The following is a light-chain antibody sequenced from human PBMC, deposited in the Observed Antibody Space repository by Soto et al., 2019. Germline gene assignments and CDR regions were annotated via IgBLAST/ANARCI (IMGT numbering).Light chain of an antibody. CDR1: QSIGVS. CDR3: QHYDGLSRS. Sequence: DIQMTQSPATLSASVGDRVSISCRASQSIGVSLAWYQQKPGTAPKLLIYDGFTVDFGVPSRFSGTGSGTEFTLNISSLQPEDFATYYCQHYDGLSRSFDQGTKVEVK. V-gene: IGKV1-5*01. J-gene: IGKJ1*01. CDR2: DGF.